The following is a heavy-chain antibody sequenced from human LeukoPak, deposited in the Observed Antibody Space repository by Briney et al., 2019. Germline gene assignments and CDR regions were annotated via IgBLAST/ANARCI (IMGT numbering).Heavy chain of an antibody. V-gene: IGHV3-30-3*01. D-gene: IGHD2-15*01. Sequence: GGSLRPSCAASGFTFSNYAIHWVRQAPGKGLEWVGLISYDGSNKYYADSVKGRFTISRDNSKNTLYLQMNSLRAEDTAVYYCAKDLLVVVVAATLDYWGQGTLVTVSS. CDR1: GFTFSNYA. J-gene: IGHJ4*02. CDR2: ISYDGSNK. CDR3: AKDLLVVVVAATLDY.